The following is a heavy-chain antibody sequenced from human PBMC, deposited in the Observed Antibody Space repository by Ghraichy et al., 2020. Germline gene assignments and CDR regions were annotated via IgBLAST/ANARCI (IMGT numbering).Heavy chain of an antibody. D-gene: IGHD2-15*01. J-gene: IGHJ3*02. Sequence: SETLSLTCTVSGGSMSYYWCCILHSPARGLEWIGYIRDSGTTNYNPSLMSRVSMSIDTSKNQFSLTMTSVTAADMAAFYCARPALLGSGHASAVDSWGHGTMFTFPS. CDR2: IRDSGTT. CDR3: ARPALLGSGHASAVDS. CDR1: GGSMSYY. V-gene: IGHV4-59*01.